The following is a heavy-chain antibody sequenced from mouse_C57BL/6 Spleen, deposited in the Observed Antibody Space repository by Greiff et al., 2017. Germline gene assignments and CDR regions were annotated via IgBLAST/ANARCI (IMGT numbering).Heavy chain of an antibody. CDR3: ALYYYGPYFDY. Sequence: VQLQQPGAELVKPGASVKLSCKVSGYTFTSYWMHWVKQRPGQGLEWIGMIHPNSGSTNYNEKFKSKATLTVDKSSSTAYMQLSSLTSEDSAVYYCALYYYGPYFDYWGQGTTLTVAS. J-gene: IGHJ2*01. CDR2: IHPNSGST. D-gene: IGHD1-1*01. V-gene: IGHV1-64*01. CDR1: GYTFTSYW.